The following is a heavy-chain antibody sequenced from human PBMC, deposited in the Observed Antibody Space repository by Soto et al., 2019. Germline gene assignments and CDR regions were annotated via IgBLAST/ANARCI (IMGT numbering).Heavy chain of an antibody. CDR2: IIPILGIA. J-gene: IGHJ4*02. V-gene: IGHV1-69*02. Sequence: QVQLVQSGAEVKKPGSSVKVSCKASGGTFSSYTISWVRQAPGQGLEWMGRIIPILGIANYAQKFQGRVTITADKSTSTAYMELSSLRSEDTAVYYCAVPNRYGDYVPAYWGQGTLVTVSS. D-gene: IGHD4-17*01. CDR3: AVPNRYGDYVPAY. CDR1: GGTFSSYT.